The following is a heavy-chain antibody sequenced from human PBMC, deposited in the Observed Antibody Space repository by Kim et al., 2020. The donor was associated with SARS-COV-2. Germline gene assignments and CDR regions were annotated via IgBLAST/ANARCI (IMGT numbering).Heavy chain of an antibody. CDR3: AAGAYYDFWSGYYTGLPGDYSGMDV. V-gene: IGHV1-58*01. D-gene: IGHD3-3*01. J-gene: IGHJ6*02. CDR2: IVVGSGNT. Sequence: SVKVSCKASGFTFTSSAVQWVRQARGQRLEWIGWIVVGSGNTNYAQKFQERVTITRDMSTSTAYMELSSLRSEDTAVYYCAAGAYYDFWSGYYTGLPGDYSGMDVWGQGTTVTVSS. CDR1: GFTFTSSA.